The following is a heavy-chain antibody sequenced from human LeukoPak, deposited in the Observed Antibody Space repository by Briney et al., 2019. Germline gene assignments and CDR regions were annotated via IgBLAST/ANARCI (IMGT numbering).Heavy chain of an antibody. J-gene: IGHJ4*02. CDR2: ISSSATTI. CDR1: GFTFINFY. D-gene: IGHD3-10*01. Sequence: GGSLRLSCAASGFTFINFYMSWIRQAPGKGLEWVSYISSSATTIYYADSVKGRFTISRDNAKNSLYLQMNSLRAEDTAVYYCARVWGSGSTRGYFGYWGQGTLVTVSS. V-gene: IGHV3-11*04. CDR3: ARVWGSGSTRGYFGY.